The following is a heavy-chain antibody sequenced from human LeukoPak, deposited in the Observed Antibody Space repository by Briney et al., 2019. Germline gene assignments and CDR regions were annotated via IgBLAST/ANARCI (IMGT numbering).Heavy chain of an antibody. Sequence: SETLSLTCTVSGGSISSYYWSWIRQPPGKGLEWIGYIYYSGSTNYNPSLKSRVTISVDTSKNQFSLKLSSLAAADTAVYYCARGPRGDSSGYLNYWGQGTLVTVSS. CDR1: GGSISSYY. CDR3: ARGPRGDSSGYLNY. CDR2: IYYSGST. D-gene: IGHD3-22*01. J-gene: IGHJ4*02. V-gene: IGHV4-59*12.